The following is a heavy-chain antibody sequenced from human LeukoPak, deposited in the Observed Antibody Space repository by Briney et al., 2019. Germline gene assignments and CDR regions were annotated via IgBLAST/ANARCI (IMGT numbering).Heavy chain of an antibody. J-gene: IGHJ4*02. D-gene: IGHD6-19*01. CDR1: GGTFISYA. CDR2: IIPIFGTA. CDR3: ARGSVSSGWYPF. V-gene: IGHV1-69*05. Sequence: SVKVSCKASGGTFISYAISWVRQAPGQGREGMGRIIPIFGTANYAQKFQGRVTITTDQSTSTAYMELSSLRSEDTAVYYCARGSVSSGWYPFWGQGTLVTVSS.